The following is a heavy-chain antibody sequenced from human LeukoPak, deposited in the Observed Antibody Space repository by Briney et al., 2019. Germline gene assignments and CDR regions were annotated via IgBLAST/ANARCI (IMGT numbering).Heavy chain of an antibody. J-gene: IGHJ4*02. V-gene: IGHV3-53*01. D-gene: IGHD3-10*01. CDR2: IYSGGST. CDR3: AKDGGYGSGSYYPDY. CDR1: GLTVSSNY. Sequence: GGSLRLSCAASGLTVSSNYMNWVRQAPGKGLEWVSVIYSGGSTYYADSVKGRFTISRDNSKNTLFLQMNSLRAEDTAVYYCAKDGGYGSGSYYPDYWGQGTLVTVSS.